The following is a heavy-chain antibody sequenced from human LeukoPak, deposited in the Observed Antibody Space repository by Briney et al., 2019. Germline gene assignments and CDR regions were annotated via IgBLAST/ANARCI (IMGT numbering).Heavy chain of an antibody. J-gene: IGHJ3*02. CDR3: ARDSARGYSYGYNAFDI. CDR1: GYTLTSYY. V-gene: IGHV1-18*04. Sequence: ASVKLSCKASGYTLTSYYIHWVRQAPRQGLEWMGWITAGNGNTNYAQKVQGRVTMTTDTSTSTAYMELRSLRSDDTAVYFCARDSARGYSYGYNAFDIWGQGTMVTVSS. CDR2: ITAGNGNT. D-gene: IGHD5-18*01.